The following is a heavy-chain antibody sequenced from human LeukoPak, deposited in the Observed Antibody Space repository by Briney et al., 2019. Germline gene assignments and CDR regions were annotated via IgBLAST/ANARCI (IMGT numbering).Heavy chain of an antibody. CDR1: GGSISSYY. V-gene: IGHV4-4*07. CDR3: ARSHSSSWYDIIRHIYYYYYMDV. Sequence: SETLSLTCTVSGGSISSYYWSWIRQPAGKGLEWIARIYSSGSTNYNPSLKSRVTMSVDTSKNQFSLKLSSVTAADTAVYYCARSHSSSWYDIIRHIYYYYYMDVWGKGTTVTVSS. CDR2: IYSSGST. D-gene: IGHD6-13*01. J-gene: IGHJ6*03.